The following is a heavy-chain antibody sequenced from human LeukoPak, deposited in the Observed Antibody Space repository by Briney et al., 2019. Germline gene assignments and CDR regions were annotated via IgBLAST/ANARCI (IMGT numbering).Heavy chain of an antibody. D-gene: IGHD3-22*01. Sequence: ASVKVSCKASGYTFTGYYMHWVRQAPGQGLEWMGWINPNSGGTNYAQKFQGRVTMTRDTSISTAYMELSRLRSDDTAVYYCARVWISDSSGYFWFDSWGQGTLVTVSS. V-gene: IGHV1-2*02. CDR2: INPNSGGT. J-gene: IGHJ5*01. CDR1: GYTFTGYY. CDR3: ARVWISDSSGYFWFDS.